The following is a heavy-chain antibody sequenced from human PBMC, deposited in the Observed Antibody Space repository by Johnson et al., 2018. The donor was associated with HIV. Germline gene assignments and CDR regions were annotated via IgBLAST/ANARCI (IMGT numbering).Heavy chain of an antibody. CDR2: ISYDGSDK. J-gene: IGHJ3*02. CDR3: ARGSRYTHDNDDVYLLQAFDI. V-gene: IGHV3-30*04. D-gene: IGHD3-16*01. Sequence: QVQLVESGGGVVQPGRSLRLSCAASGFTFSSYAMHWVRQAPGKGLEWVAVISYDGSDKDHADSVKGRFTITRDSSTNTLYLQMHSLRAEDTAVYYCARGSRYTHDNDDVYLLQAFDIWGQGTMVTVSS. CDR1: GFTFSSYA.